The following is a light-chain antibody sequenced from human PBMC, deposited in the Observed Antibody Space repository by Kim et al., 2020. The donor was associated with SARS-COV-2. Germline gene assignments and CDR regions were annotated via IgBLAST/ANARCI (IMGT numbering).Light chain of an antibody. CDR1: QGISNY. V-gene: IGKV1-27*01. J-gene: IGKJ1*01. CDR2: AAT. CDR3: QKYNSAPWT. Sequence: AAVGDGVTITCRASQGISNYLAWYQQKPGEAPKLLIYAATALQLGVSSRFSGSGSGTDFTLTISDLQPEDVATYYCQKYNSAPWTFGRGTKVDIK.